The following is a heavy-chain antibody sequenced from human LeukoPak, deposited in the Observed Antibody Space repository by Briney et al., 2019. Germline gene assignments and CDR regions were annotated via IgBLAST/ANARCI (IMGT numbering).Heavy chain of an antibody. CDR2: IYYSGGT. CDR3: ARHGGEVRGVIISSFDY. V-gene: IGHV4-39*01. D-gene: IGHD3-10*01. J-gene: IGHJ4*02. Sequence: SETLSLTCTVSGGSISSSNYFRGWIRQPPGKGLEWIGNIYYSGGTYYNPSLKSRVTISLDTSKNQFSLKLTSVTAADTAVYYCARHGGEVRGVIISSFDYWGQGTLVTVSS. CDR1: GGSISSSNYF.